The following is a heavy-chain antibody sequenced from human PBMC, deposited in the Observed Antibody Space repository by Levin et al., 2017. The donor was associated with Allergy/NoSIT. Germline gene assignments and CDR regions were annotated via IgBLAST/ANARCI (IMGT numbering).Heavy chain of an antibody. D-gene: IGHD2-2*01. J-gene: IGHJ5*02. CDR3: AIALRVDVVPAPFSWFDP. CDR1: GAPISTGGYY. Sequence: SETLSLTCAVSGAPISTGGYYWSWIRQLPGTGLEWIGYIYHSVRTYYNPSLESRVSISIVTSKNDFSLMVRSVTAADSAISYCAIALRVDVVPAPFSWFDPWGQGALVTVSS. CDR2: IYHSVRT. V-gene: IGHV4-31*11.